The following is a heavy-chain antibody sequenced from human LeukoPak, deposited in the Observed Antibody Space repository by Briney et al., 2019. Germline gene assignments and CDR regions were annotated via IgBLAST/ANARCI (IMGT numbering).Heavy chain of an antibody. D-gene: IGHD2-15*01. CDR3: ARDHLYCSGGSCYQTPSPRWYFDL. Sequence: GGSLRLSCAASGFTFSSYAMHWVRQAPGKGLEYVSAISSNGGSTYYANSVKGRFTISRDNFKNTLYLQMGGLRAEDMAVYYCARDHLYCSGGSCYQTPSPRWYFDLWGRGTLVTVTS. CDR1: GFTFSSYA. J-gene: IGHJ2*01. V-gene: IGHV3-64*01. CDR2: ISSNGGST.